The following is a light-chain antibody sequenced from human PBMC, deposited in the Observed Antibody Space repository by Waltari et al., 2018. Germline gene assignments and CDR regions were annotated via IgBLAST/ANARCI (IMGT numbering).Light chain of an antibody. CDR3: LQYGSPPFT. Sequence: EIVLTQSPGTLSLSPGERATLSCRPSQYVSSSYLAWYQQKPGQAPRLLIYGASFRAAGIPERFSGSGSGTDLTLTISRLEPEDFAVFYCLQYGSPPFTFGPGTKVEIK. J-gene: IGKJ3*01. V-gene: IGKV3-20*01. CDR1: QYVSSSY. CDR2: GAS.